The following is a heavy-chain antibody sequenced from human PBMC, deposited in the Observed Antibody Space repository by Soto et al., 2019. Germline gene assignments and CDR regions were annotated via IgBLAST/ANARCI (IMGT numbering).Heavy chain of an antibody. D-gene: IGHD6-19*01. Sequence: PSETLSLTCTVSGGSISSYYWSWIRQPPGKGLEWIGYIYYSGSTNYNPSLKSRVTISVDTSKNQFSLKLSSVTAADTAVYYCARTVADRRYFDYWGQGTLVTVSS. CDR3: ARTVADRRYFDY. CDR1: GGSISSYY. CDR2: IYYSGST. J-gene: IGHJ4*02. V-gene: IGHV4-59*01.